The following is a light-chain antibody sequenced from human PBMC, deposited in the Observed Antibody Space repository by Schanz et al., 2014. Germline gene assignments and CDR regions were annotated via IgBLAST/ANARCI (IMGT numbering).Light chain of an antibody. J-gene: IGLJ3*02. CDR2: NVS. CDR3: SSYTSTTTLAK. V-gene: IGLV1-40*01. CDR1: SSNIGAGYD. Sequence: QSVLTQPPSVSGAPGQRVTISCTGSSSNIGAGYDVHWYQQLPGAAPKLMIYNVSNRPSGVSNRFSGSKSGNTASLTISGLQAEDEANYFCSSYTSTTTLAKFGGGTKLTVL.